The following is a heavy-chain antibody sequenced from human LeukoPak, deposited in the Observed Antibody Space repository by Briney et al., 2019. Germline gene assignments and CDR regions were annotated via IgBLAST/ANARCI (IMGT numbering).Heavy chain of an antibody. CDR3: ASLSRSGSYPDY. J-gene: IGHJ4*02. CDR1: GGSISSSSYY. V-gene: IGHV4-39*07. D-gene: IGHD1-26*01. CDR2: IYYSGST. Sequence: SETLSLSCTVSGGSISSSSYYWGWIRQSPGKGLEWIGSIYYSGSTYYNPSLKSRVTISVDTSKNQFSLKLSSVTAADTAVYYCASLSRSGSYPDYWGQGTLVTVAS.